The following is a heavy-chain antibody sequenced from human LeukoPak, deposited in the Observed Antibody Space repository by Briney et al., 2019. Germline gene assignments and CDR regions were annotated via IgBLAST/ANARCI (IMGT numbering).Heavy chain of an antibody. Sequence: PSETLSLTCTVAGGSISSYYWSWIRQPPGKGLEWIGYIYYSGSTNYNPSLKSRVTISVDTSKNQFSLKLSSVTAADTAVYYCARDLHYYDILTGYFSRWFDPWGQGTLVTVSS. V-gene: IGHV4-59*01. J-gene: IGHJ5*02. CDR1: GGSISSYY. D-gene: IGHD3-9*01. CDR2: IYYSGST. CDR3: ARDLHYYDILTGYFSRWFDP.